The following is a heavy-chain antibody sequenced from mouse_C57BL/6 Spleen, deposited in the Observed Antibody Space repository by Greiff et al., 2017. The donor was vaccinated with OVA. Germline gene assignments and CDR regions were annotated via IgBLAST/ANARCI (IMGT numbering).Heavy chain of an antibody. CDR2: ISGGGDYI. Sequence: EVKLMESGEGLVKPGGSLKLSCAASGFTFSSYAMSWVRQTPEQRLEWVAYISGGGDYIYYADTVKGRFTISRDNARNTLYLQMSSLKSEDTAMYYCTREPTVVGYFDVWGTGTTVTVSS. D-gene: IGHD1-1*01. V-gene: IGHV5-9-1*02. CDR1: GFTFSSYA. J-gene: IGHJ1*03. CDR3: TREPTVVGYFDV.